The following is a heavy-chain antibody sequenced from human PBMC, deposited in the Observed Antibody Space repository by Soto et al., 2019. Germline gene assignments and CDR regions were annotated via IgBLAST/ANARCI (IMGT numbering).Heavy chain of an antibody. CDR2: ISWNSGSI. CDR1: GFTFDDYA. Sequence: GGSLRLSCAASGFTFDDYAMHWVRQAPGKGLEWVSGISWNSGSIGYADSVKGRFTISRDNAKNSLYLQMNSLRAEDTALYYCAATPDHGQWLYAFDIRGQGTMVTVSS. CDR3: AATPDHGQWLYAFDI. J-gene: IGHJ3*02. V-gene: IGHV3-9*01. D-gene: IGHD6-19*01.